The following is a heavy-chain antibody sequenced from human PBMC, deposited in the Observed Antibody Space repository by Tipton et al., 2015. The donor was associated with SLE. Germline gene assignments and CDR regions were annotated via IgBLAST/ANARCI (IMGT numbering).Heavy chain of an antibody. CDR2: IKQDGGVQ. Sequence: SLRLSCAVSGFTFSNFWMTWVRQAPGKGLEWVANIKQDGGVQYYMDSVKGRFTISRDNSKSSLYLQMNSLRAEDTAVYYCARGTSISPNWFDPWGQGTLVTVSS. V-gene: IGHV3-7*01. CDR1: GFTFSNFW. CDR3: ARGTSISPNWFDP. J-gene: IGHJ5*02. D-gene: IGHD2/OR15-2a*01.